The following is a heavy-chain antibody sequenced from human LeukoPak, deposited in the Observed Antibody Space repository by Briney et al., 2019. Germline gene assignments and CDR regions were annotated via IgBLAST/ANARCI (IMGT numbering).Heavy chain of an antibody. CDR1: GGTFSSYA. V-gene: IGHV1-69*13. J-gene: IGHJ4*02. Sequence: SVKVSCKASGGTFSSYAISWVRQAPGQGLEWMGGIIPIFGTANYAQKFQGRVTITADESTSTAYMELSSLRSEDTAVYYCARGRDTYYYDSSGYPPFDYWGQGTLVTVSS. CDR3: ARGRDTYYYDSSGYPPFDY. CDR2: IIPIFGTA. D-gene: IGHD3-22*01.